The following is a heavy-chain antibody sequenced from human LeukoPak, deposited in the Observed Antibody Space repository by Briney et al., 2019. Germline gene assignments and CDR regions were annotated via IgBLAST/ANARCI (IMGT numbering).Heavy chain of an antibody. CDR1: GFTFSNAW. Sequence: GGSLRLSCAASGFTFSNAWMTWVRQAPGKGLEWVGRIKSKTDGGTTNYAAPVKGRFTISRDDSKNTLYLHLTSLKTEDTAVYYCARYCSSTSCYRPPWGQGTLVTVSS. D-gene: IGHD2-2*02. CDR3: ARYCSSTSCYRPP. CDR2: IKSKTDGGTT. J-gene: IGHJ5*02. V-gene: IGHV3-15*01.